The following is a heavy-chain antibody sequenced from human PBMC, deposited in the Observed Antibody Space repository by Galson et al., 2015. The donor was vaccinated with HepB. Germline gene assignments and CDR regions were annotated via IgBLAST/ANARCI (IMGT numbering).Heavy chain of an antibody. D-gene: IGHD4-11*01. CDR2: ISGSGGST. Sequence: SLRLSCAASGFTFSSYAMSWVRQAPGKGLEWVSAISGSGGSTYYADSVKGRFTISRDNSKNTLYLQMNSLRAEDTAVYYCAKDGATVTTATFYYYYGMDVWGQGTTVTVSS. CDR3: AKDGATVTTATFYYYYGMDV. J-gene: IGHJ6*02. V-gene: IGHV3-23*01. CDR1: GFTFSSYA.